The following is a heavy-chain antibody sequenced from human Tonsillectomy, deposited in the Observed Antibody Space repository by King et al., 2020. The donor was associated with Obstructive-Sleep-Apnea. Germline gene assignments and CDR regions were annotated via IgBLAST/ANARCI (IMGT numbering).Heavy chain of an antibody. V-gene: IGHV3-64D*09. J-gene: IGHJ3*02. D-gene: IGHD1-26*01. CDR1: GFTFSSYA. CDR2: ISSNGGST. Sequence: VQLVESGGGLVQPGGSLRLSCSASGFTFSSYAMHWVRQAPGKGLEYVSAISSNGGSTYYADSVKGRFTISRDNSKNTLYLQMSSLRAEDTAEYYCVKDRRGSYPYDAFDIWGQGTMVTVSS. CDR3: VKDRRGSYPYDAFDI.